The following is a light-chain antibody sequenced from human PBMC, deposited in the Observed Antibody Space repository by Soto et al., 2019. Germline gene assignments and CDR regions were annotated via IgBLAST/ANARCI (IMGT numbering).Light chain of an antibody. CDR3: LQDNSYPYT. V-gene: IGKV1-39*01. CDR2: AAS. J-gene: IGKJ2*01. Sequence: DIQMTQSPSSLSASVGDRVTITCRASQSISSYLNWYQQKPGKAPKLLIYAASSLQSGVPSRFSGSGSGTDFTLTISSLQPEDFATYYCLQDNSYPYTFGQGTKVDIK. CDR1: QSISSY.